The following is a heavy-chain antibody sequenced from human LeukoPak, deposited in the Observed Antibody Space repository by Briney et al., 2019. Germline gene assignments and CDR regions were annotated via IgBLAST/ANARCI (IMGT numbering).Heavy chain of an antibody. D-gene: IGHD5-12*01. CDR3: ARDAGGYSGKYGMDV. V-gene: IGHV1-46*01. CDR2: INPSVGST. CDR1: GYTFTIYY. J-gene: IGHJ6*02. Sequence: ASVTVSFTASGYTFTIYYMHWVRQAPGQGPERMGMINPSVGSTSYAQKFQGRVTMTRDTSTSTVYMGLSSLRSEDTAVYYCARDAGGYSGKYGMDVWGQGTTVTVSS.